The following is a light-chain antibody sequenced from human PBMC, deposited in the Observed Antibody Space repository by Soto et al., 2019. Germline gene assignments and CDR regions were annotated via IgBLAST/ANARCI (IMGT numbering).Light chain of an antibody. J-gene: IGLJ1*01. CDR3: SSYTSSSHLS. CDR2: EVS. V-gene: IGLV2-14*01. Sequence: QSALTQPASVSGSPGQSITISCTGTSSDVGGYNYVSWYQQHPGKAPKLMIYEVSNRPSGVSNRFSGSKSGNTASLPISGLQAEDEADYYCSSYTSSSHLSFGTGTKVTVL. CDR1: SSDVGGYNY.